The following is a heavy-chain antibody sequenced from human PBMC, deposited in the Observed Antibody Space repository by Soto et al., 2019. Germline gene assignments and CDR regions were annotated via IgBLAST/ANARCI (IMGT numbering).Heavy chain of an antibody. CDR3: ARERGYYGSDAFDI. D-gene: IGHD3-22*01. J-gene: IGHJ3*02. CDR1: GYTFTGYY. CDR2: INPNSGGT. Sequence: QVQLVQSGAEVKKPGASVKVSCKASGYTFTGYYMHWVRQAPGQGLEWMGWINPNSGGTNYAQKFKGWVTMTRDTSISTAYVERSRLRSDDKAVYCCARERGYYGSDAFDIWGQGTMVTVSS. V-gene: IGHV1-2*04.